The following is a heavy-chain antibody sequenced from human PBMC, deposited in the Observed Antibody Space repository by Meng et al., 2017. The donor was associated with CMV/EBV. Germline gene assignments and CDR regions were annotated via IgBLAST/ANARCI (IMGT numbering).Heavy chain of an antibody. CDR2: IKSQRDGGTS. J-gene: IGHJ4*02. Sequence: SLRLSCAASGISLSNDWVSWVRQAPGKGLEWVGRIKSQRDGGTSQYAAPVKGRFTIARDDSKNTLYLQMNNLKTEDIGVYYCSSRYGGGQGTLVTVSS. V-gene: IGHV3-15*01. CDR3: SSRYG. CDR1: GISLSNDW. D-gene: IGHD4/OR15-4a*01.